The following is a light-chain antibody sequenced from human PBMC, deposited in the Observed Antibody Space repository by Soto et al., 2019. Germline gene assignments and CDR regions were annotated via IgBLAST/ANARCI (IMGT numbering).Light chain of an antibody. CDR2: EVT. Sequence: QSALTQPPSVSGSPGQSITSSCTGTSSDFYGYNYVSWYQQLPGKAPKLLIYEVTSRPSGVSNRFSGSKSGNTASLTISGLLAEDEADYYCSSYTSGSTLYVFGTGTKVTVL. J-gene: IGLJ1*01. CDR1: SSDFYGYNY. CDR3: SSYTSGSTLYV. V-gene: IGLV2-14*01.